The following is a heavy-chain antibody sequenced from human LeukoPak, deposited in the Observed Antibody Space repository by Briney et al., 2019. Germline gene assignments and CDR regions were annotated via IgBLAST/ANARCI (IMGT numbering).Heavy chain of an antibody. CDR1: GFSFKDYN. J-gene: IGHJ4*02. CDR3: AKVRWDNSGWYYLDS. CDR2: ITYDGGNE. Sequence: GGSLRLSCAASGFSFKDYNMHWVSQAPGKGLEWVAVITYDGGNEYYTDSVKGRFTISRDNSKSTLYLQMNSLRTEDTAVYYCAKVRWDNSGWYYLDSWGQGTLVTVSS. D-gene: IGHD6-19*01. V-gene: IGHV3-30*18.